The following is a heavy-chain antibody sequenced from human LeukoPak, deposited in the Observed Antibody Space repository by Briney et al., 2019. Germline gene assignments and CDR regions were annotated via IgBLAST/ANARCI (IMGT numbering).Heavy chain of an antibody. CDR2: IYYSGST. J-gene: IGHJ3*02. CDR1: GYSISSGYY. Sequence: SETLSLTCAVSGYSISSGYYWGWIRQPPGKGLEWIGSIYYSGSTYYNPSLKSRVTISVDTSKNQFSLKLSSVTAADTAVYYCAWGPDDAFDIWGQGTMVTVSS. CDR3: AWGPDDAFDI. V-gene: IGHV4-38-2*01. D-gene: IGHD3-16*01.